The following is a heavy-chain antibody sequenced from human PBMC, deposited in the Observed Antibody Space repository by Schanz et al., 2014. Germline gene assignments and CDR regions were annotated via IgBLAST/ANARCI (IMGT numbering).Heavy chain of an antibody. D-gene: IGHD6-13*01. J-gene: IGHJ4*02. CDR3: ARYPDPPIAAKGQNFDY. V-gene: IGHV3-21*01. CDR2: ISSRSSYI. Sequence: EVQLVESGGGLVKPGGSLRLSCVTSGFTFGAYTMNWVRQAPGKGLAWVSSISSRSSYIYYTDSVKGRFTISRDNAKKSLFLQLNRLRPEDTAVDYCARYPDPPIAAKGQNFDYWGQGTLVTVSS. CDR1: GFTFGAYT.